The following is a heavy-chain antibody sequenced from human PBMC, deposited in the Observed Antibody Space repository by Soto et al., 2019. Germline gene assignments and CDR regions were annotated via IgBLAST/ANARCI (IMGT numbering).Heavy chain of an antibody. Sequence: EVQLLESGGGLVQPGGSLRLSCAASGFTFSSYAMSWVRQAPGKRLEWVSAISGSGGSTYYADSVKGRFTISRDNSKNTLYLQMNSLRAEDTAVYYCAKGQLGYYYYYYGMDVWGQGTTVTVSS. CDR1: GFTFSSYA. CDR3: AKGQLGYYYYYYGMDV. J-gene: IGHJ6*02. D-gene: IGHD3-16*01. CDR2: ISGSGGST. V-gene: IGHV3-23*01.